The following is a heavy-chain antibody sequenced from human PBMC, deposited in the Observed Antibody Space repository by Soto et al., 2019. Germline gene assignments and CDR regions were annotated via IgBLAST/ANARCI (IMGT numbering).Heavy chain of an antibody. J-gene: IGHJ4*02. CDR3: ARVYGVRLRYFDGYFDY. Sequence: ASVKVSCKVSGHTLTELSMHWVRQAPGKGLEWMGVFDAEDGAASYAQNFQGRATMTVDTSTGTAYMEVTSLRSEDTAVYYCARVYGVRLRYFDGYFDYWGQGTLVTVSS. CDR2: FDAEDGAA. CDR1: GHTLTELS. V-gene: IGHV1-24*01. D-gene: IGHD3-9*01.